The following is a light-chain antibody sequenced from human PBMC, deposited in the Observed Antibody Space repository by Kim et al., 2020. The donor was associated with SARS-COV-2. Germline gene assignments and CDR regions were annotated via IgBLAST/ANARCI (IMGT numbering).Light chain of an antibody. CDR2: GTS. V-gene: IGKV3-20*01. Sequence: EIVLTQSPGTLSLSPGERATLSCRASQSVSSYLAWYQQKPGQAPRLLIYGTSSRATGIPDRFSGSGSGTDFTLTISRLAPEDFAVYYCQQYGSSPLYSFGQGTKLDI. CDR3: QQYGSSPLYS. J-gene: IGKJ2*03. CDR1: QSVSSY.